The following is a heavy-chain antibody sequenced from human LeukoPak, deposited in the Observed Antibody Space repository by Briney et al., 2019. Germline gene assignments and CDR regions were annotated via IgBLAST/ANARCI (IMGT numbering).Heavy chain of an antibody. CDR2: ISGSDDST. J-gene: IGHJ4*02. Sequence: GGSLRLSCAASGFTVSSNYMNWVRQAPGKGLEWVSVISGSDDSTYYAESVKGRFTVSRDNSKNTLYLQMNSLRAEDTAVYYCAKGSFWGAVAGIYFDSWGQGTLVTVSS. V-gene: IGHV3-23*01. CDR3: AKGSFWGAVAGIYFDS. CDR1: GFTVSSNY. D-gene: IGHD6-19*01.